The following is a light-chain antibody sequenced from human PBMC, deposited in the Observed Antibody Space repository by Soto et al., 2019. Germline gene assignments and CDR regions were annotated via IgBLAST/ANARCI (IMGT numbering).Light chain of an antibody. CDR2: IAS. V-gene: IGKV3-20*01. CDR1: QSVSSNY. J-gene: IGKJ1*01. Sequence: EIVLTQSPDTLSLSPGERATLSCRASQSVSSNYLAWYQQKPGQTPRLLIYIASTRAPGIPDRFRGSGSGTHFTLTISRLEPEDFAVYYCQQYDSSPWTFGQGTNVEIK. CDR3: QQYDSSPWT.